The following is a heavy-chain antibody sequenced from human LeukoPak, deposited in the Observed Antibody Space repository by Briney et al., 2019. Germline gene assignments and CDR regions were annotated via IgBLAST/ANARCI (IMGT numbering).Heavy chain of an antibody. D-gene: IGHD3-3*01. CDR1: GGSITSGGYY. Sequence: SKTLSLTCTVSGGSITSGGYYWGWIRQPPGKGLEWIGHINYSGITYYSPSLQSRVTISVDTSKNQISLKVNSVTAADTAVYYCARHRNGFFYYYYMDVWGQGTTVTVSS. J-gene: IGHJ6*03. CDR2: INYSGIT. V-gene: IGHV4-39*01. CDR3: ARHRNGFFYYYYMDV.